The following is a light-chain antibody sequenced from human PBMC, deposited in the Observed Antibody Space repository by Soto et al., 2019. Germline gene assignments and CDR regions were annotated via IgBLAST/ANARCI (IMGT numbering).Light chain of an antibody. CDR3: QQLNNYQSN. J-gene: IGKJ4*01. CDR1: QSIGTY. V-gene: IGKV1-39*01. CDR2: GAS. Sequence: DIQVTQSPSSLSASVGDRVTITCRASQSIGTYLNWYHQKPGKAPQLLIYGASTLQSGVPSRFSASGSGTHFTLTINSLQPEDFGTYSCQQLNNYQSNFGGGTKVDI.